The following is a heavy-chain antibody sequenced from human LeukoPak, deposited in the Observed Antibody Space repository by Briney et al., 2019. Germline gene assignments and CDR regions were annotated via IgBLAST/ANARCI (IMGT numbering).Heavy chain of an antibody. CDR3: ARERGDYAGFWFDP. Sequence: GASVKVSCKAPGYTFTGYNMHWVRQAPGQGLEWMGWINPNSGGTNYAQKFQGWVTMTRDTSISTAYMELSRLRSDDTAVYYCARERGDYAGFWFDPWGQGTLVTVSS. J-gene: IGHJ5*02. CDR1: GYTFTGYN. D-gene: IGHD4-17*01. CDR2: INPNSGGT. V-gene: IGHV1-2*04.